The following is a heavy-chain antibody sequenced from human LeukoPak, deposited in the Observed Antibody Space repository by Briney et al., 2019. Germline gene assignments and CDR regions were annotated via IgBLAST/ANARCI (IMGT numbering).Heavy chain of an antibody. CDR3: ASPPKDYGGNSAYYYYMDV. CDR2: FDPEDGET. V-gene: IGHV1-24*01. Sequence: ASVKVSCKVSGYTLTELSMHWVRQAPGKGLEWMGGFDPEDGETIYAQKFQGRVTMTEDTSTDTAYMELSSLRSEDTAVYYCASPPKDYGGNSAYYYYMDVWGKGTTVTVSS. J-gene: IGHJ6*03. CDR1: GYTLTELS. D-gene: IGHD4-23*01.